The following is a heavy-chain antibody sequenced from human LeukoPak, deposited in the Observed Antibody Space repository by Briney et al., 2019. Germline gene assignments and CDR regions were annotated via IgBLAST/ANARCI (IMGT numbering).Heavy chain of an antibody. CDR3: AKTAPPYYGSGINWFDP. D-gene: IGHD3-10*01. CDR1: GFTFSSYA. CDR2: ISGSGGST. J-gene: IGHJ5*02. Sequence: GGSLRLSCAASGFTFSSYAMSWVRQAPGKGLEWVSAISGSGGSTYYADSVKGRFTISRDNSKNTLYLQMNSLRAEDTAVYYCAKTAPPYYGSGINWFDPWGQGTLVTVSS. V-gene: IGHV3-23*01.